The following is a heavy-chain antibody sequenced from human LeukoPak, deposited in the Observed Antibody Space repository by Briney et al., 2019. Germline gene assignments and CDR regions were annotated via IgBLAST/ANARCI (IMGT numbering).Heavy chain of an antibody. CDR2: ISYDGSNK. D-gene: IGHD4-17*01. V-gene: IGHV3-30*18. Sequence: GGSLRLSCAASGFTFSSYGMHWVRQAPGKGLEWVAVISYDGSNKYYADSVKGRFTISRDNSKNTLYLQMNSLRAEDTAVYYCAKDDYGDYQDYWGQGTLVTVSS. CDR1: GFTFSSYG. J-gene: IGHJ4*02. CDR3: AKDDYGDYQDY.